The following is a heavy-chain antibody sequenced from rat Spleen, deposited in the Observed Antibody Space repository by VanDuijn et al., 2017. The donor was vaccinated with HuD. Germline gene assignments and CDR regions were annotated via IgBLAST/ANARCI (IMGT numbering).Heavy chain of an antibody. CDR1: GFTFSDYY. V-gene: IGHV5-29*01. Sequence: EVQLVESDGGLVQPGRSLKLSCAASGFTFSDYYMAWVRQAPTKGLEWVATISFDGSSTYYRDSVKGRFTVSRDNAKSTLYLQMDSLKSEDTATYYCARPGLHAPVLNWFAYWGQGTLVTVSS. J-gene: IGHJ3*01. CDR2: ISFDGSST. D-gene: IGHD3-8*01. CDR3: ARPGLHAPVLNWFAY.